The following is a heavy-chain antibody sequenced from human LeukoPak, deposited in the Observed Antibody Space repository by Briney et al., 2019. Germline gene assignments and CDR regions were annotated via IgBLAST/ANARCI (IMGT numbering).Heavy chain of an antibody. CDR1: GFTFNNYN. V-gene: IGHV3-21*06. Sequence: GGSLRLSCAASGFTFNNYNLHWVRQAPGKGLEWVSSINSRSAYIYYAASMKGRFTISRDNAKNSLYLQMNSLRVEDTAVYYCAGGRREIPGATGGGIDIWGQGTMVTVSS. CDR3: AGGRREIPGATGGGIDI. D-gene: IGHD1-14*01. J-gene: IGHJ3*02. CDR2: INSRSAYI.